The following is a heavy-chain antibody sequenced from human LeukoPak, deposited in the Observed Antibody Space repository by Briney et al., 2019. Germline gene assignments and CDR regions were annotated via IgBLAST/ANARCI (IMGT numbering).Heavy chain of an antibody. V-gene: IGHV1-8*01. CDR2: MNPNSGNT. J-gene: IGHJ4*02. CDR3: ARGWVPAAMRTGRTKYYFDY. CDR1: GYTFTSYD. Sequence: ASVKVSCKASGYTFTSYDINWVRQATGQGLEWMGWMNPNSGNTGYAQKFQGRVTMTRNTSISTAYMELSSLRSEDTAVYYCARGWVPAAMRTGRTKYYFDYWGQGTLITVSS. D-gene: IGHD2-2*01.